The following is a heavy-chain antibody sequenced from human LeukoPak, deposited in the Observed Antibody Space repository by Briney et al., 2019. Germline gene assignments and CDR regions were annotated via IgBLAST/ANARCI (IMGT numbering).Heavy chain of an antibody. V-gene: IGHV3-21*01. CDR1: GFTFSSYS. D-gene: IGHD6-13*01. CDR3: AREDRSSSWCVGY. CDR2: ISSSSSYI. Sequence: GGSLRLSCAASGFTFSSYSMNWVRQAPGKGLEWVSSISSSSSYIYYADSVKGRFTISRDNAKNSLYLQMNSLRAEDTAVYYCAREDRSSSWCVGYWGQGTLVTVSS. J-gene: IGHJ4*02.